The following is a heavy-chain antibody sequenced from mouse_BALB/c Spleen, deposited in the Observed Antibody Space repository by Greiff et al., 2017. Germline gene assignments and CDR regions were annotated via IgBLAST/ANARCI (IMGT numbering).Heavy chain of an antibody. D-gene: IGHD1-1*01. J-gene: IGHJ3*01. CDR1: GFAFSSYD. CDR2: ISSGGGST. Sequence: EVKLMESGGGLVKPGGSLKLSCAASGFAFSSYDMSWVRQTPAKRLEWVAYISSGGGSTYYPDTVKGRFTISRDNAKNTLYLQMSSLKSEDTAMYYCARHENYYASCAYWGQGTLVTVSA. CDR3: ARHENYYASCAY. V-gene: IGHV5-12-1*01.